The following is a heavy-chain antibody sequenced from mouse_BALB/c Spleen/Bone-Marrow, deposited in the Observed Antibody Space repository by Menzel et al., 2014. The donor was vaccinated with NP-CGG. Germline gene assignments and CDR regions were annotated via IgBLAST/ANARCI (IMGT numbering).Heavy chain of an antibody. CDR3: ARLGYYGGFAY. CDR2: INPDSSTI. J-gene: IGHJ3*01. CDR1: GFDFSGFW. Sequence: EVKLVESGGGLVQPGGSLKFSCAASGFDFSGFWMGWVRQAPGKGLEWIGEINPDSSTINYTPSLKDRFIISRDNAKNTLYLQMSKVRSEDTALYYCARLGYYGGFAYWGQGTLVTVSA. D-gene: IGHD2-3*01. V-gene: IGHV4-1*02.